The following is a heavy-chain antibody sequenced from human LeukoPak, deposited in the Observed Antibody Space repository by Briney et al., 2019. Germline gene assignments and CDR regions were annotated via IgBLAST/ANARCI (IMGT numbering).Heavy chain of an antibody. D-gene: IGHD2-2*01. Sequence: ASVKVSCKASGGTFSSYAISWVRQAPGQGLEWMGGIIPIFGTASYAQKFQGRVTITTDESTSTAYMELSSLRSEDTAVYYCARGQESCSSTSCYRAFDYWGQGTLVTVSS. CDR1: GGTFSSYA. CDR2: IIPIFGTA. J-gene: IGHJ4*02. CDR3: ARGQESCSSTSCYRAFDY. V-gene: IGHV1-69*05.